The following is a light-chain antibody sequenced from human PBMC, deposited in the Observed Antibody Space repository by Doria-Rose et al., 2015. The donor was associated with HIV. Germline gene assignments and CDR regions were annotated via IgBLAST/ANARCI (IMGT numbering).Light chain of an antibody. Sequence: DIRLTQSPPSLSASVGDRVTITCRASQTISTYLNWYQQKPGKAPKLLIYAASSLQSGVPSRFSGSGSGTDFTLIISSLQPEDFATYYCQQSYRTPYTFGQGTILDI. J-gene: IGKJ2*01. CDR1: QTISTY. CDR3: QQSYRTPYT. V-gene: IGKV1-39*01. CDR2: AAS.